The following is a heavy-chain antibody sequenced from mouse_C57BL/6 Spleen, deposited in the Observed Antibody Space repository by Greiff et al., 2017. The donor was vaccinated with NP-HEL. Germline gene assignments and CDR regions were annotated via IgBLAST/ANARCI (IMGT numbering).Heavy chain of an antibody. D-gene: IGHD2-5*01. CDR3: ARDLYYSNYLAY. CDR2: IWSDGST. Sequence: VKLQESGPGLVAPSQSLSITCTVSGFSLTSYGVHWVRQPPGKGLEWLVVIWSDGSTTYNSALKSRLSISKDNSKSQVFLKMNSLQTDDTAMYYCARDLYYSNYLAYWGQGTLVTVSA. V-gene: IGHV2-6*03. CDR1: GFSLTSYG. J-gene: IGHJ3*01.